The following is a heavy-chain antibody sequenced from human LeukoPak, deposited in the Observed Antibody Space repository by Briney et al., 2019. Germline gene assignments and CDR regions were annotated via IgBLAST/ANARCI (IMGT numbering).Heavy chain of an antibody. Sequence: GGSLRLSSAASGFTFSRYWMNWVRRAPGKGLEWVANIKQDESEKYYVDSVKGRFTISRDNAKNSLYLHMDSLRAEDTAVYFCARVLDDSSSRYQSLIYWGQGTLVTVSS. J-gene: IGHJ4*02. CDR1: GFTFSRYW. D-gene: IGHD3-22*01. CDR3: ARVLDDSSSRYQSLIY. V-gene: IGHV3-7*01. CDR2: IKQDESEK.